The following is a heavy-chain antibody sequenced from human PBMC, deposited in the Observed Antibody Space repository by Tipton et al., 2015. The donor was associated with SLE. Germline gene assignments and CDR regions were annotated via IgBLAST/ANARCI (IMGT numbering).Heavy chain of an antibody. V-gene: IGHV4-4*08. J-gene: IGHJ4*01. CDR2: IYTSGST. D-gene: IGHD3-10*01. CDR1: GGSISSYY. Sequence: LRLSCTVSGGSISSYYWSWIRQPPGKGLELIGNIYTSGSTNINPSLKSRVTISADPSKNQFSLKLTSVTAADTAVYYCARGAKERITLVRVRPYYFDYWGQGSLVTVSS. CDR3: ARGAKERITLVRVRPYYFDY.